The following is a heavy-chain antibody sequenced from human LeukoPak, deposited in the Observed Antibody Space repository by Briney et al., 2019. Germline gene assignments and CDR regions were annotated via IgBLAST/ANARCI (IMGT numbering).Heavy chain of an antibody. V-gene: IGHV3-73*01. CDR1: GFTFSGSA. Sequence: GGSLKLSCAASGFTFSGSAMHWVRQASGKGLEWVGRIRSKANSYATAYAASVKGRFTISRDDSKNTAYLQMNSLKTEGTAVYYCTRQDGVFQFDYWGQGTLVTVSS. CDR3: TRQDGVFQFDY. CDR2: IRSKANSYAT. D-gene: IGHD3-16*01. J-gene: IGHJ4*02.